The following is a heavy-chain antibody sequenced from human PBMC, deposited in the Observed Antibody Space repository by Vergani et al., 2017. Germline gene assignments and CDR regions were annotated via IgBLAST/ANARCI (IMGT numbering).Heavy chain of an antibody. CDR3: TRDSYSGCPAFVFDP. CDR2: ISSSGGII. Sequence: QVQLVESGGDLVKPGGSLRLSCAASGFTFRDYYMNWIRQAPGKGLEWVSYISSSGGIIYYADSVKGRFTISRDNAKYSLYLQMNSLRAEDTALYYCTRDSYSGCPAFVFDPWGQGTLVTVS. J-gene: IGHJ5*02. D-gene: IGHD1-26*01. CDR1: GFTFRDYY. V-gene: IGHV3-11*01.